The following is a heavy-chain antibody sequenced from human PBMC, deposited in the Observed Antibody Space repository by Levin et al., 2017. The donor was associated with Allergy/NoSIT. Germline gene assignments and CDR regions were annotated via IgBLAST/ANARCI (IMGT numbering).Heavy chain of an antibody. CDR3: ARGGCSATSCLDY. J-gene: IGHJ4*02. D-gene: IGHD2-15*01. Sequence: GGSLRLSCAASGFTFSSYYMHWVRQAPGKGLAWVSNIHTDTSVTNYADSVKGRFTISRDNAKNTLYLQMNSLRAEDTAVYFCARGGCSATSCLDYWGQGTLVTVSS. V-gene: IGHV3-74*01. CDR2: IHTDTSVT. CDR1: GFTFSSYY.